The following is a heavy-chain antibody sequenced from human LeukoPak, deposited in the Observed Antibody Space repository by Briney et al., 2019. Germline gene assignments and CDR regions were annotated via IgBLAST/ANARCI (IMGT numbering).Heavy chain of an antibody. V-gene: IGHV4-59*01. CDR1: DDSITMYY. J-gene: IGHJ4*02. Sequence: PSETLSLTCSVSDDSITMYYWTWIRQPPGKGLEWIGYVDHTGSTNFNPSLNGRVSISRDTTKNLFSLRLRSVTAADTAVYYCASHSGGYAYWGQGTLVTVSS. D-gene: IGHD5-12*01. CDR3: ASHSGGYAY. CDR2: VDHTGST.